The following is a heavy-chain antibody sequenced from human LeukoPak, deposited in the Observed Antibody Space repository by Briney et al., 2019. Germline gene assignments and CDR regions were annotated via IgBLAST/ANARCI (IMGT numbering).Heavy chain of an antibody. CDR1: GDSVSSNSAA. D-gene: IGHD4-17*01. CDR3: ARDSEDDFGYYMDV. Sequence: SQTLSLTCAISGDSVSSNSAAWNWSSQSLSRGVEWLGRTYYGNKWYNDYAVTVKSRITITPDTSKSPFSLQLNSVNPEDTAVYYCARDSEDDFGYYMDVQGKGTTVTASS. V-gene: IGHV6-1*01. CDR2: TYYGNKWYN. J-gene: IGHJ6*03.